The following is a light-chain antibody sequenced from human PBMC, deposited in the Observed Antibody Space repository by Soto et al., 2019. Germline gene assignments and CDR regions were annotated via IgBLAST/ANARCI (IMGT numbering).Light chain of an antibody. J-gene: IGKJ4*01. CDR3: MQALQTPLT. V-gene: IGKV2-28*01. CDR2: LGS. CDR1: QSLLHTNGYNY. Sequence: DLVMTQSPLSLPVTPGEAASISCRSSQSLLHTNGYNYLEWYLQKPGQSPQLLIYLGSHRTSGVXDXXSGSGSGTDFTLKISRVEAEDVGVYYCMQALQTPLTFGGGTKVEIK.